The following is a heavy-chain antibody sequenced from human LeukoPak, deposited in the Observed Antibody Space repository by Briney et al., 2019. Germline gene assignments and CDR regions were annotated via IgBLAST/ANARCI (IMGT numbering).Heavy chain of an antibody. V-gene: IGHV3-30*03. CDR3: ARVTEAGYFDY. D-gene: IGHD6-19*01. Sequence: PGRSLRLSCAASGFTFTSYVMHWVRQAPGKGLQWVALISYDGSNKYYADSVKGRFTISRDNSKNTLYVQMNSLRAEDTAVYYCARVTEAGYFDYWGQGTLVTVSS. J-gene: IGHJ4*02. CDR1: GFTFTSYV. CDR2: ISYDGSNK.